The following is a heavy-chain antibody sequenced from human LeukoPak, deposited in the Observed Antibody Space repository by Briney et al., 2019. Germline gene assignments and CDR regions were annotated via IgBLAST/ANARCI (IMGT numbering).Heavy chain of an antibody. CDR2: IIPIFGTA. V-gene: IGHV1-69*06. D-gene: IGHD4-17*01. CDR3: ATVYDYGVQKWMDV. Sequence: SVKVSCKASGGTFSSYAISWVRQAPGQGLEWMGGIIPIFGTANYAQKFQGRVTITADKSTSTAYMNLSSLRSEDTAVYYCATVYDYGVQKWMDVWGKGTTVTVSS. J-gene: IGHJ6*04. CDR1: GGTFSSYA.